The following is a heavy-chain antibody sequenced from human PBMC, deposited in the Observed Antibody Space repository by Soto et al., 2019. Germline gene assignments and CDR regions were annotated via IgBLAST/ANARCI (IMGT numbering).Heavy chain of an antibody. CDR2: IWYDGSNK. Sequence: GGSLRLSCAASGFTFSSYGMHWVRQAPGKGLEWVAVIWYDGSNKYYADSVKGRFTISRDNSKNTLYLQMNSLRAEDTAVYYCARSCSGIPAAMRDGCLGYWGQGTLVTVSS. V-gene: IGHV3-33*01. CDR1: GFTFSSYG. D-gene: IGHD2-2*01. CDR3: ARSCSGIPAAMRDGCLGY. J-gene: IGHJ4*02.